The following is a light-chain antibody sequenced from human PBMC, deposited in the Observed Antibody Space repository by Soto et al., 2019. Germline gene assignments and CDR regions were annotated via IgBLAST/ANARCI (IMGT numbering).Light chain of an antibody. Sequence: EIVLTQSPGNLSLSPGGRPTLSCRATHSVSRNYAAWSQQKPGQSTRLLIYGASNRASGIPDRFSGSGSGTEFALTISSLQSEDFAVYYCQQYNNWPPITFGQGTRLEIK. CDR2: GAS. CDR3: QQYNNWPPIT. V-gene: IGKV3D-15*01. CDR1: HSVSRN. J-gene: IGKJ5*01.